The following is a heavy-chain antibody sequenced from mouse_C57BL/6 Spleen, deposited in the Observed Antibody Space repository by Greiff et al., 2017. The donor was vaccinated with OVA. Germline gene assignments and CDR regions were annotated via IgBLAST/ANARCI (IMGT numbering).Heavy chain of an antibody. V-gene: IGHV1-80*01. J-gene: IGHJ2*01. CDR2: IYPGDGDT. D-gene: IGHD4-1*01. CDR3: ARGTGPNYFDY. Sequence: QVQLKESGAELVKPGASVKISCKASGYAFSSYWMNWVKQRPGKGLEWIGQIYPGDGDTNYNGKFKGKATLTADKSSSTAYMQLSSLTSEDSAVYFCARGTGPNYFDYWGQGTTLTVSS. CDR1: GYAFSSYW.